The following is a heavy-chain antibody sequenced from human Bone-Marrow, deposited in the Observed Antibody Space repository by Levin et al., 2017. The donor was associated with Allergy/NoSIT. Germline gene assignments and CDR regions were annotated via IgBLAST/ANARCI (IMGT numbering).Heavy chain of an antibody. Sequence: PGGSLRLSCTASGFTFGDYAMSWFRQAPGKGLEWVGFIRSKAYGGTTEYAASVKGRFTISRDDSKSIAYLQMNSLKTEDTAVYYCTRVVAVTTLYYYYGMDGWGQGTTVTVSS. CDR3: TRVVAVTTLYYYYGMDG. CDR1: GFTFGDYA. J-gene: IGHJ6*02. CDR2: IRSKAYGGTT. D-gene: IGHD4-17*01. V-gene: IGHV3-49*03.